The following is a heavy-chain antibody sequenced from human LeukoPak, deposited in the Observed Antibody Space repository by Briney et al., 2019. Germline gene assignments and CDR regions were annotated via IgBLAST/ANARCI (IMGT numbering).Heavy chain of an antibody. CDR1: GFSLRTSGVG. CDR2: IYWDDDK. V-gene: IGHV2-5*02. Sequence: SGPTLVNPPQTLTLTCTFSGFSLRTSGVGVGWIRQPPGKALEWLSLIYWDDDKRYSPSLKSRPTITKDTSKNQVVLTMTNVDPVDTATYYCAHRESTMLPFDYWGQGTLVTVSS. J-gene: IGHJ4*02. D-gene: IGHD2-2*01. CDR3: AHRESTMLPFDY.